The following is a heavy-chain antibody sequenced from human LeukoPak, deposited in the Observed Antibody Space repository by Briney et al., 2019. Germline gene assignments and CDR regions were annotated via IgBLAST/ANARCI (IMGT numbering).Heavy chain of an antibody. CDR3: AKEEGV. J-gene: IGHJ6*02. CDR2: ISRTSNTI. V-gene: IGHV3-48*02. Sequence: GGSLRLSCAASGFTFSSYSMNWVRQAPGKGLEWVSYISRTSNTIYYADSVKGRFTISRDNAKNSPYLQMNSLRDEDTALYYCAKEEGVWGQGTTVIVSS. CDR1: GFTFSSYS.